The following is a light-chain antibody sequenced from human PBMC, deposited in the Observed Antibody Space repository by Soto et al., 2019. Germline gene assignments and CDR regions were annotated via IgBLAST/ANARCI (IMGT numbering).Light chain of an antibody. J-gene: IGKJ1*01. CDR2: GAS. CDR3: QQYGGSPRT. Sequence: EIVMTQSPATLSVSPGEKATLSCRASQSVSSSSLAWYQQKPGQAPRLLIYGASKRTTGLPDRFSGSGSGTDFTLTISGLEPEDFAVYYCQQYGGSPRTFGQGPKVDIK. V-gene: IGKV3-20*01. CDR1: QSVSSSS.